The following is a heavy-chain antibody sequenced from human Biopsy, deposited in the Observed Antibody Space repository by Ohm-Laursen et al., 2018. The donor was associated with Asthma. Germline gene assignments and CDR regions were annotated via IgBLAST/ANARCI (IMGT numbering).Heavy chain of an antibody. J-gene: IGHJ5*02. D-gene: IGHD3-22*01. CDR2: LSASGVRT. CDR1: GFTFGDYW. V-gene: IGHV3-23*01. Sequence: SLRLSCTASGFTFGDYWMTWVRQAPGKGLEWGSSLSASGVRTFYADSVKGRFTVSRDSSRNTLYLQLSTLRVEDTAVYFCAKITTDRQKANNWFDPWGQGTLVTVSS. CDR3: AKITTDRQKANNWFDP.